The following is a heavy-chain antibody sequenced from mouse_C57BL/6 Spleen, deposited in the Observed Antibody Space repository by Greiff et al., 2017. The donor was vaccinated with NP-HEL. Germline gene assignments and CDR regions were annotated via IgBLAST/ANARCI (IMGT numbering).Heavy chain of an antibody. V-gene: IGHV1-52*01. CDR3: ARSDDGYYSWFAY. J-gene: IGHJ3*01. D-gene: IGHD2-3*01. CDR1: GYTFTSYW. CDR2: IDPSDSET. Sequence: VKLMESGAELVRPGSSVKLSCKASGYTFTSYWMHWVKQRPIQGLEWIGNIDPSDSETHYNQKFKDKATLTVDKSSSTAYMQLSSLTSEDSAVYYCARSDDGYYSWFAYWGQGTLVTVSA.